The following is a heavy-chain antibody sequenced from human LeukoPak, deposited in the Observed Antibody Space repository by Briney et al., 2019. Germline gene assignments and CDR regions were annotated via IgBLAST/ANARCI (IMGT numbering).Heavy chain of an antibody. V-gene: IGHV3-7*01. CDR1: GFTFSSYW. J-gene: IGHJ4*02. CDR2: IKQDGSEK. Sequence: GGSLRLSCAASGFTFSSYWMSWVRQAPGKGLEWVANIKQDGSEKYYVDSVKGRFTISRDNAKNSLYLQMNSLRAEDTAVYYCAREGYCSSTSCLEKYWGQGTLVTVSS. CDR3: AREGYCSSTSCLEKY. D-gene: IGHD2-2*01.